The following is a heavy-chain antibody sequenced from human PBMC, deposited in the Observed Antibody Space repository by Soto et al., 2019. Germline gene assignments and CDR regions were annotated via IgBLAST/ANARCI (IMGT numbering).Heavy chain of an antibody. D-gene: IGHD2-15*01. CDR1: GGTFSSYS. CDR2: ITPILGIA. V-gene: IGHV1-69*02. CDR3: YYYYGMAV. Sequence: QVQLVQSGAEVKKPGSSVKVSCKASGGTFSSYSISWVRQAPGQGLEWMGRITPILGIANYAQKFQGRVTIRSEDTAVYYCASADYTRVVVAATSGWYYYYGMAVWGQGTTVTVSS. J-gene: IGHJ6*02.